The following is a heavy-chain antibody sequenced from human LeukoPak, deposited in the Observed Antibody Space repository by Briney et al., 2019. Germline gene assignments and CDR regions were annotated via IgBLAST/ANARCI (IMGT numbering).Heavy chain of an antibody. CDR1: GFKLDEYA. Sequence: PGRSLRLSCAASGFKLDEYALNWARQAAGKGVEWLSVISWNSCYIDYADSVKRRFTVSRDNAQYSMYLQMNSLRAEDTAFYYCAKVGGTYSSGFFFDSWGQGALATVSS. CDR2: ISWNSCYI. CDR3: AKVGGTYSSGFFFDS. V-gene: IGHV3-9*01. D-gene: IGHD6-19*01. J-gene: IGHJ4*02.